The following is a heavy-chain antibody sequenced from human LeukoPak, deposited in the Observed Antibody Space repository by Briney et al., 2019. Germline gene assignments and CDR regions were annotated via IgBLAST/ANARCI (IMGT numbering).Heavy chain of an antibody. J-gene: IGHJ4*02. D-gene: IGHD3-22*01. CDR2: ISGSGGST. CDR1: GCTFSSYA. Sequence: PGGSLRLSCAASGCTFSSYAMCWVRQAPRKGLGWVSAISGSGGSTYYADSVKGRFTISRDNSKNTLYLQMNSLRAEDTAVYYCAKPYDSSGYYYNYWGQGTLVTVSS. V-gene: IGHV3-23*01. CDR3: AKPYDSSGYYYNY.